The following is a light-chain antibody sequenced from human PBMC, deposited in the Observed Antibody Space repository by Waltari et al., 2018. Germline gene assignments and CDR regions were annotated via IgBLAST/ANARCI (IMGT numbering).Light chain of an antibody. CDR2: DVN. CDR3: SSDTSITTVV. Sequence: QSALTQPASVSGSPGQSITISCTGTSSDVGNYNYVSWFQQHPGKAPQLIIHDVNKRAAGVSNCFSCSKSANTAYLTISLLQAEDEADYYCSSDTSITTVVFGGGTKLTVL. J-gene: IGLJ2*01. CDR1: SSDVGNYNY. V-gene: IGLV2-14*03.